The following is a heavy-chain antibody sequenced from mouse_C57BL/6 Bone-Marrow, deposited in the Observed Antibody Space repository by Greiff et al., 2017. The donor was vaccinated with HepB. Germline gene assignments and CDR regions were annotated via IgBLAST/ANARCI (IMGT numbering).Heavy chain of an antibody. J-gene: IGHJ4*01. D-gene: IGHD1-1*01. CDR3: ARIYYGSSYGGAMDD. Sequence: EVQLVESGGGLVKPGGSLKLSCAASGFTFSDYGMHWVRQAPEKGLEWVAYISSGSSTIYYADTVKGRFTISRDNAKNTLFLQMTSLRSEDTAMYYYARIYYGSSYGGAMDDWGKGTSVTVSS. V-gene: IGHV5-17*01. CDR1: GFTFSDYG. CDR2: ISSGSSTI.